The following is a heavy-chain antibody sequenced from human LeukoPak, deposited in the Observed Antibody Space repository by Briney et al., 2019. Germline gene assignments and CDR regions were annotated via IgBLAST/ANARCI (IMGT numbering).Heavy chain of an antibody. CDR3: ARGLGRLLERSQYNWFDP. Sequence: SETLSRTCAVYGGSFNGYYWSWIRQPPGKGLEWIGEINHSGSTNYNPSLKSRVTISVDTSKNQFSLKLSSVTAADTAVYYCARGLGRLLERSQYNWFDPWGQGTLVPVSS. J-gene: IGHJ5*02. CDR1: GGSFNGYY. CDR2: INHSGST. D-gene: IGHD3-3*01. V-gene: IGHV4-34*01.